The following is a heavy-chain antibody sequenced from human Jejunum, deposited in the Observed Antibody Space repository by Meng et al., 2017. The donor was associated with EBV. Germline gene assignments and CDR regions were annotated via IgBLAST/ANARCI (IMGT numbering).Heavy chain of an antibody. V-gene: IGHV3-33*08. J-gene: IGHJ4*02. Sequence: VEWVGSGGGLVKPGGSLRLSCAASGFIFSSYSMNWVRQAPGKGLEWVALIWYDESNRYYADSVKGRFTISRDNSKNTLYLQMNSLRAEDTAVYYCAREAVGNGYYPDNWGQGTLVTVSS. CDR3: AREAVGNGYYPDN. CDR2: IWYDESNR. D-gene: IGHD3-22*01. CDR1: GFIFSSYS.